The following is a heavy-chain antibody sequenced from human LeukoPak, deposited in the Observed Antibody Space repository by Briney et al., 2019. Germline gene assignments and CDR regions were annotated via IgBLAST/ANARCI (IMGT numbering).Heavy chain of an antibody. Sequence: ASVKVSCKASGYTFTGYYIHWVRQAPGQGLEWMGWINPNSGGTNYAQKFQGRVTMTRDTSISTAYMELSRLRSDDTAVYYCARVDSSGYYFWSMDYWGQGTLVTVSS. CDR3: ARVDSSGYYFWSMDY. V-gene: IGHV1-2*02. J-gene: IGHJ4*02. D-gene: IGHD3-22*01. CDR2: INPNSGGT. CDR1: GYTFTGYY.